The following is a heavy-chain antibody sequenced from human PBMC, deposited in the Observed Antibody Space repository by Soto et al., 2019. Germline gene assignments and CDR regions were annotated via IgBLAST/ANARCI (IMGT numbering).Heavy chain of an antibody. CDR3: AREGSYSAYNFAHGIQLWSFDF. V-gene: IGHV4-4*07. CDR2: IFSSGIT. CDR1: GGSINTFY. Sequence: QVRLQESGPGLLKPSETLSLTCTVSGGSINTFYWSWVRQPAGKGLEWIGRIFSSGITSFNPSLASRVAMSVDTSKNPFSLNLSSVTAADMAVYYCAREGSYSAYNFAHGIQLWSFDFWGQGALVTVSS. D-gene: IGHD5-12*01. J-gene: IGHJ4*02.